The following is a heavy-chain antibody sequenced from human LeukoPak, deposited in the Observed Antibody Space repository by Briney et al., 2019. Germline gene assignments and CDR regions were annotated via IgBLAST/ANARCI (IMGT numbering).Heavy chain of an antibody. CDR2: ISGDGGST. CDR3: AKDIRYSNGWYEYYFDY. D-gene: IGHD6-19*01. CDR1: GFTFDDYA. V-gene: IGHV3-43*02. Sequence: PGGSLRLSCAASGFTFDDYAMHWVRQAPGKGLEWVSLISGDGGSTYYADSVKGRFTISRDNSKNSLYLQMNSLRTEDTALYYCAKDIRYSNGWYEYYFDYWGQGTLVTVSS. J-gene: IGHJ4*02.